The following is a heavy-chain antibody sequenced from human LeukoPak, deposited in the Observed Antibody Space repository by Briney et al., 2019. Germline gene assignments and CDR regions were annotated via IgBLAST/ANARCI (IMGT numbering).Heavy chain of an antibody. Sequence: PGGSLRLSCAASGFTFSSYGMHWVRQAPGKGLEWVAFIRFDGSNKYYADSVKGRFTISRDNAKNSLYLQMNSLRAEDTAVYYCARDGQNEYGAKRYYFDYWGQGTLVTVSS. D-gene: IGHD4-17*01. CDR3: ARDGQNEYGAKRYYFDY. CDR2: IRFDGSNK. V-gene: IGHV3-30*02. CDR1: GFTFSSYG. J-gene: IGHJ4*02.